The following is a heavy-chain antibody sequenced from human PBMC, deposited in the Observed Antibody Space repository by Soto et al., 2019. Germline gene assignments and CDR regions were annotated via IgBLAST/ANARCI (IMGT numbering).Heavy chain of an antibody. CDR1: GDSITGDEW. Sequence: QVQLQESGPGLVQPSGTLSLTCAVSGDSITGDEWWSWVRQPTGKGLEWIGEVHHSGATNYNPSLKSRVTISIDKSNNQFSLKLNSVTAADTAMFYCATQGFYRMGVWGRGTTVTVSS. CDR2: VHHSGAT. J-gene: IGHJ6*02. CDR3: ATQGFYRMGV. V-gene: IGHV4-4*02.